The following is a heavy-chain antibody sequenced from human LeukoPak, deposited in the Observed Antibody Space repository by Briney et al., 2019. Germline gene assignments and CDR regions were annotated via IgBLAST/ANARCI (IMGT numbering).Heavy chain of an antibody. CDR1: GFTVSSNY. Sequence: GGSLRLSCAASGFTVSSNYMSWVRQAPGKGQEWVSVIYNSGSTYYADSVKGRFTISRDNSKNTLYLQMNSLRAEDTAVYYCARESYGDYWGQGTLVTVSS. CDR3: ARESYGDY. J-gene: IGHJ4*02. CDR2: IYNSGST. V-gene: IGHV3-53*01. D-gene: IGHD1-26*01.